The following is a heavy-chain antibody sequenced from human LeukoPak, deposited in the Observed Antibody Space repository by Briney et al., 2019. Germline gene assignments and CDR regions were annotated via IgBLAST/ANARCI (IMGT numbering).Heavy chain of an antibody. Sequence: PSETLSLTCAVYGGSFSGYYWSWIRQPAGKGLEWIGRIYTSGSTNYNPSLKSRVTMSVDTSKNQFSLKLSSVTAADTAVYYCARDDYGDSDAFDIWGQGTMVTVSS. CDR3: ARDDYGDSDAFDI. V-gene: IGHV4-4*07. CDR1: GGSFSGYY. D-gene: IGHD4-17*01. J-gene: IGHJ3*02. CDR2: IYTSGST.